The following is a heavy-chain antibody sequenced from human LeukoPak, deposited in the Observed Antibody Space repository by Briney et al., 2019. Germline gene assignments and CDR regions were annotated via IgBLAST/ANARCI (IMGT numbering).Heavy chain of an antibody. CDR1: GFSVSNNY. V-gene: IGHV3-23*01. CDR3: AKENARRYSSSWCFDY. D-gene: IGHD6-13*01. CDR2: ISGSGGST. J-gene: IGHJ4*02. Sequence: PGGSLRLSCAASGFSVSNNYMNWVRQAPGKGLEWVSAISGSGGSTYYADSVKGRFTISRDNSKNTLYLQMNSLRAEDTAVYYCAKENARRYSSSWCFDYWGQGTLVTVSS.